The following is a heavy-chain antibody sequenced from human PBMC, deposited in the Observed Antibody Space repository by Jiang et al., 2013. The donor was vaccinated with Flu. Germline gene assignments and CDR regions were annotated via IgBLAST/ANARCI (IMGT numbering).Heavy chain of an antibody. J-gene: IGHJ4*02. D-gene: IGHD3-3*01. V-gene: IGHV3-23*01. Sequence: QLLESGGGLVQPGGSLRLSCAASGFTFTSYAMSWVRQAPGKGLEWVSSISGGGGTTYYADSVKGRFTISRDNSKNTLYLQMTSLRAEDTAVYYCARRRVFGVVIADDYWGQGTLVTVSS. CDR3: ARRRVFGVVIADDY. CDR2: ISGGGGTT. CDR1: GFTFTSYA.